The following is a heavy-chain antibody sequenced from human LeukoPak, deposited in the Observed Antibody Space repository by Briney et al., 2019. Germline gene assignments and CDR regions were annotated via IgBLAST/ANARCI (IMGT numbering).Heavy chain of an antibody. Sequence: PGGSLRLSCAASGFTFSNYWMSWVRQAPGKGLEWLANINQDGSEIYYVDSVKGRFTISRDNSKNTLYLQMNGLRAEDTAVYYCAKGNCGGDCYTYYYFYMDVWGKGTTVTVSS. CDR3: AKGNCGGDCYTYYYFYMDV. D-gene: IGHD2-21*02. J-gene: IGHJ6*03. CDR2: INQDGSEI. CDR1: GFTFSNYW. V-gene: IGHV3-7*01.